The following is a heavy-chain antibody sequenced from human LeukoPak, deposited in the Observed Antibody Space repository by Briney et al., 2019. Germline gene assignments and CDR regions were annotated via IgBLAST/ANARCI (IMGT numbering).Heavy chain of an antibody. J-gene: IGHJ4*02. CDR3: AREVVAAQYYFDY. Sequence: ASVKVSRKASGGTFSSYAISWVRQAPGQGLEWMGGIIPIFGTANYAQKFQGRVTITADESTSTAYMELSSLRSEDTAVYYCAREVVAAQYYFDYWGQGTLVTVSS. V-gene: IGHV1-69*13. CDR2: IIPIFGTA. CDR1: GGTFSSYA. D-gene: IGHD6-6*01.